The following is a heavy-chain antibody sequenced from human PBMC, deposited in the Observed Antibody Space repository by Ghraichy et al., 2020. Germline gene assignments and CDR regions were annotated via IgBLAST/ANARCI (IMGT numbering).Heavy chain of an antibody. Sequence: ASVKVSCKASGYTFTNYGITWVRQAPGQGLEWMGWISGSNGNTNYEQKLQGRVTMTTDTSTSTAYMELRSLISDDTAVYYCARGWGPFQHWGQGTLVTVSS. V-gene: IGHV1-18*01. CDR1: GYTFTNYG. CDR2: ISGSNGNT. CDR3: ARGWGPFQH. J-gene: IGHJ1*01. D-gene: IGHD3-16*01.